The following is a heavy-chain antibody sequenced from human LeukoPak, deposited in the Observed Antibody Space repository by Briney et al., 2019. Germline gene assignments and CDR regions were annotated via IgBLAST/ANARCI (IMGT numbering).Heavy chain of an antibody. D-gene: IGHD3-3*01. CDR2: VYYSGSA. J-gene: IGHJ4*02. CDR1: GGSISSSSYS. V-gene: IGHV4-39*01. Sequence: SGTLSLTCAVSGGSISSSSYSWGWIRQSPGKGLEWIGSVYYSGSAYYNPSLKSRVTISVDTSKNQFSLKLRSVTAADTAVYYCARHEGIFGVVIIDYWGQGTLVTVSS. CDR3: ARHEGIFGVVIIDY.